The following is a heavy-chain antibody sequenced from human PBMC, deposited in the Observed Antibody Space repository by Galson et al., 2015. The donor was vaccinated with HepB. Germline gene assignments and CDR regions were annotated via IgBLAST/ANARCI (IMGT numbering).Heavy chain of an antibody. CDR1: GYTFNMYG. CDR2: ISGYNGHT. D-gene: IGHD5-24*01. CDR3: ARDGDGGYNGLTAFDN. V-gene: IGHV1-18*01. J-gene: IGHJ4*02. Sequence: SVKVSCKASGYTFNMYGITWVRQAPGQGLEWMGWISGYNGHTKYAQKVQGRVTMTADTSTSTAYMEMKTLTPDDTAVYYCARDGDGGYNGLTAFDNGGQGTLVTVSS.